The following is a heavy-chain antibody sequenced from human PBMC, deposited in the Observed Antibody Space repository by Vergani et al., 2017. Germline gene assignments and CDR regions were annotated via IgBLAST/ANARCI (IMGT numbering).Heavy chain of an antibody. CDR1: GFTFDDYA. CDR3: AKAFSPGIAAAVDY. V-gene: IGHV3-9*01. Sequence: EVQLVESGGGLVQPGRSLRLSCAASGFTFDDYAMHWVRQDPGKGLEWVSGISWNSGSIGYADSVKGRFTISRDNAKNSLYLQMNSLRAEDTALYYCAKAFSPGIAAAVDYWGQGTLVTVSS. J-gene: IGHJ4*02. CDR2: ISWNSGSI. D-gene: IGHD6-13*01.